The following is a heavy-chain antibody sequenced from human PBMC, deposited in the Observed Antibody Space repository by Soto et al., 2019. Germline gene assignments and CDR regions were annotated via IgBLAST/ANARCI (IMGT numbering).Heavy chain of an antibody. CDR2: IYYSGTT. CDR1: GASINSGGNYY. D-gene: IGHD4-17*01. Sequence: QLQLQESGPGLVKPSQTLSLTCSVSGASINSGGNYYWSWVRQRPGKGLEWIGYIYYSGTTYYNPSLMSRVSISVDSSQIQFSLTLTSVTAADTAVYYCARVSGDYVPWFDTWGQGTLVTVSS. J-gene: IGHJ5*02. CDR3: ARVSGDYVPWFDT. V-gene: IGHV4-30-4*01.